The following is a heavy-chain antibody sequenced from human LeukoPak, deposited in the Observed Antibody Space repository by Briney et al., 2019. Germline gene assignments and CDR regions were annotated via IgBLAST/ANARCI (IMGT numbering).Heavy chain of an antibody. D-gene: IGHD6-6*01. CDR2: INHSGST. J-gene: IGHJ6*03. CDR3: ARRGRYSSSSYYYYYYYMDV. CDR1: GGSISSGGYY. Sequence: SETLSLTCTVSGGSISSGGYYWGWIRQPPGKGLEWIGEINHSGSTNYNPSLKSRVTISVDTSKNQFSLKLSSVTAADTAVYYCARRGRYSSSSYYYYYYYMDVWGKGTTVTVSS. V-gene: IGHV4-39*07.